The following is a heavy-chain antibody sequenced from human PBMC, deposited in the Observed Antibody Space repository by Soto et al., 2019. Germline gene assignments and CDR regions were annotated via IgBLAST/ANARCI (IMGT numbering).Heavy chain of an antibody. CDR2: ISSSSSYI. V-gene: IGHV3-21*01. J-gene: IGHJ6*02. D-gene: IGHD2-2*02. Sequence: PGGSLRLSCAASEFTFSSYSMNWVRQAPGKGLEWVSSISSSSSYIYYADSVKGRFTISRDNAKNSLYLQMNSLRAEDTAVYYCARYCSSTSCYTSDYYYGMDVWGQGTTVTVSS. CDR3: ARYCSSTSCYTSDYYYGMDV. CDR1: EFTFSSYS.